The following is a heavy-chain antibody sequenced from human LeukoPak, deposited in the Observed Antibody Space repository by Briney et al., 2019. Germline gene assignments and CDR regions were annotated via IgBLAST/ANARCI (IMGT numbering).Heavy chain of an antibody. V-gene: IGHV1-18*01. Sequence: ASVKVSCKASGYRFTSYGITWVRQAPGQGLEWMGWISAYNGNTKYAQKFQGRVTMTTDTSTSTAYMEMRSLRSDDTAVYYCARLGYCATTSCPNALDYWGQGTLVTVSS. CDR1: GYRFTSYG. CDR2: ISAYNGNT. CDR3: ARLGYCATTSCPNALDY. D-gene: IGHD2-2*01. J-gene: IGHJ4*02.